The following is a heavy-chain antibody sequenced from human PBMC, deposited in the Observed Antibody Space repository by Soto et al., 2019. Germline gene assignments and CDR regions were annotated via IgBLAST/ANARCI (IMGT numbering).Heavy chain of an antibody. CDR3: ARDEDPNYYHYGMDV. J-gene: IGHJ6*02. D-gene: IGHD3-16*01. CDR1: GFIFSDFW. CDR2: INHEGSNT. Sequence: TGGSLRLSCAASGFIFSDFWMHWVRQVPGEGLVWVSRINHEGSNTNYADFVRGRFTISRDNSKNMLYLQMNSLRAEDAAVYYCARDEDPNYYHYGMDVWGQGTTVTVSS. V-gene: IGHV3-74*01.